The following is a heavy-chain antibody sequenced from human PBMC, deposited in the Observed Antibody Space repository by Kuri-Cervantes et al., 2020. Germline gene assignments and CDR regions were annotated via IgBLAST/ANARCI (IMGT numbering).Heavy chain of an antibody. Sequence: LSLTCAASGFTFSSYSMNWVRQAPGKGLQWVSSISSSSSYIYYADSVKGRFTIHRDNAKNSLYLQMNSLRAEDTAVYYCARGKKWELLVSDYWGQGTLVTVSS. CDR3: ARGKKWELLVSDY. J-gene: IGHJ4*02. D-gene: IGHD1-26*01. CDR1: GFTFSSYS. V-gene: IGHV3-21*01. CDR2: ISSSSSYI.